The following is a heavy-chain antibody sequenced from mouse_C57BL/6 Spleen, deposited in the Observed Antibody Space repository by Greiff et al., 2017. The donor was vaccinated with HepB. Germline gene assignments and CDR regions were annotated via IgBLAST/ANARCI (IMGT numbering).Heavy chain of an antibody. D-gene: IGHD2-4*01. CDR1: GYSFTGYF. CDR2: INPYNGDT. J-gene: IGHJ3*01. V-gene: IGHV1-20*01. Sequence: VQLQQSGPELVKPGDSVKISCKASGYSFTGYFMNWVMQSHGKSLEWIGRINPYNGDTFYNQKFKGKATLTVDKSSSTAHMELRSLTSEDSAVYYCAREEIYYDYDGFAYWGQGTLVTVSA. CDR3: AREEIYYDYDGFAY.